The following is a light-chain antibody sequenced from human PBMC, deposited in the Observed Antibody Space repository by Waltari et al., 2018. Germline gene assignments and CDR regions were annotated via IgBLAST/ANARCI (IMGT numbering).Light chain of an antibody. J-gene: IGKJ2*01. V-gene: IGKV3-11*01. Sequence: EIVLTQSPATLSLSRGETGTLSCRASQRVSSYLAWYQQKPGQAPRLLIYDASDRATGIPARFSGSGSGTDFTLTISSLEPEDFAFYYCQHRSNGPLYTFGQGTKLEIK. CDR2: DAS. CDR1: QRVSSY. CDR3: QHRSNGPLYT.